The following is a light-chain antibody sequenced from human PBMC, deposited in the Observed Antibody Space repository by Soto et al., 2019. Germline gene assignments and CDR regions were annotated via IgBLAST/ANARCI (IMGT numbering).Light chain of an antibody. J-gene: IGKJ1*01. Sequence: IQMTQSPSSLSASVGDRVTITCRASQGISTYLNWYQQKPGKAPKLLIYGASSLQSGVPSRFSGSGSGTDFTLTISSLQPEDFGTYYCQQSFSTPRTLGQGTKVDIK. V-gene: IGKV1-39*01. CDR2: GAS. CDR1: QGISTY. CDR3: QQSFSTPRT.